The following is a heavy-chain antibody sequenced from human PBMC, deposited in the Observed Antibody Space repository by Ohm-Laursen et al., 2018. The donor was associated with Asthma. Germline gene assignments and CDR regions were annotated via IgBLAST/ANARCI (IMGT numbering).Heavy chain of an antibody. Sequence: SLRLSCAASGFTFSSYAMSWVRQAPGKGLEWVAAITASGYTTHYADSVKGRFTVSRDNSQNTLFLQMNSLRSEDTAVYYCAASRTDYYGMDVWGQGTTVTVSS. D-gene: IGHD1-1*01. V-gene: IGHV3-23*01. CDR1: GFTFSSYA. CDR2: ITASGYTT. J-gene: IGHJ6*02. CDR3: AASRTDYYGMDV.